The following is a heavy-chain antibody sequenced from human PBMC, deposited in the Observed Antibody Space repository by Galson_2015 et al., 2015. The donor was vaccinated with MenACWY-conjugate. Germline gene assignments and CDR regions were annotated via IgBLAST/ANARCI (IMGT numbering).Heavy chain of an antibody. CDR1: GYSFSDYY. CDR3: AREEAGGMFDY. J-gene: IGHJ4*02. V-gene: IGHV1-46*01. CDR2: ITPNGASA. D-gene: IGHD2-15*01. Sequence: SVKVSCKASGYSFSDYYIHWIRRAPGQGLEWVGSITPNGASAGYAQKFQGRVTMTRDVSTTTVFMELTSLTSEDAAVYYYAREEAGGMFDYWGQGTLVSVSS.